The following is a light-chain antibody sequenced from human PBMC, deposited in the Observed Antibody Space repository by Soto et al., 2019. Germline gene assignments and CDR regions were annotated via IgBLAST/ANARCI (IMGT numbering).Light chain of an antibody. V-gene: IGKV3-20*01. CDR3: QQYGSSPWT. J-gene: IGKJ1*01. CDR1: QSVSSSY. Sequence: EILFAQSPGTLSFSPGERATLPSKASQSVSSSYLAGYQQKPGQAPRLVIYGASTRATGIPARFSGSGSGTDFTLTISRLEPEDFAVYYCQQYGSSPWTFGQGTKVDIK. CDR2: GAS.